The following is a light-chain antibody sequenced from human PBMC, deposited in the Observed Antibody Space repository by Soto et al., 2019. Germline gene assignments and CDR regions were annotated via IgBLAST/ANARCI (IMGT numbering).Light chain of an antibody. CDR3: QQYGSSPRA. V-gene: IGKV3-20*01. CDR1: QSVSSSY. Sequence: EIVLTQSPGTLSLSPGERATLSCRASQSVSSSYLAWYHQKPGQAPRLLIYGASSRATGIPDRFSGSGSGTDFTLTISRLEPEDFAVYYCQQYGSSPRAFGPRTKVDIK. CDR2: GAS. J-gene: IGKJ3*01.